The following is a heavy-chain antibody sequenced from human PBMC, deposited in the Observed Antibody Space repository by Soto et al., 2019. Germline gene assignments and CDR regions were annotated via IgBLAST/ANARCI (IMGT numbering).Heavy chain of an antibody. CDR2: ISSSSGST. J-gene: IGHJ6*02. CDR3: ARDRGGYDRLYYYHGMDV. Sequence: GSLRLSCAASGFTFSDYYMSWIRQAPGKGLEYISYISSSSGSTNYADSVKGRFTISRDNAKNSLYLQMSSLRAEDTAVYYCARDRGGYDRLYYYHGMDVWGQVTTVTVSS. CDR1: GFTFSDYY. V-gene: IGHV3-11*06. D-gene: IGHD5-12*01.